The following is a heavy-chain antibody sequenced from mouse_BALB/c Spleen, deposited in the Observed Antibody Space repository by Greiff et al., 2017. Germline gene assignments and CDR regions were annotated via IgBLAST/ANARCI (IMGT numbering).Heavy chain of an antibody. CDR2: IWGDGST. D-gene: IGHD2-4*01. J-gene: IGHJ1*01. Sequence: VKLQESGPGLVAPSQSLSITCTVSGFSLTGYGVNWVRQPPGKGLEWLGMIWGDGSTDYNSALKSRLSISKDNSKSQVFLKMNSLQTDDTARYYCARDFYDYDAYWYFDVWGAGTTVTVSS. V-gene: IGHV2-6-7*02. CDR3: ARDFYDYDAYWYFDV. CDR1: GFSLTGYG.